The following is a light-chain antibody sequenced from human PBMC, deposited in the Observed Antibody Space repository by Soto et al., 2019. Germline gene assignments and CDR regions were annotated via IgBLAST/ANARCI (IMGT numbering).Light chain of an antibody. CDR3: AAWDDSLNGFYV. J-gene: IGLJ1*01. V-gene: IGLV1-40*01. CDR1: SSNVGAGRD. CDR2: DSN. Sequence: QSVLTQPPSVSGAPGQRVTISCTGSSSNVGAGRDVHWYRQLPGAAPKFLISDSNNRASGVPDRFSVSKSGASASLAITGLRAEDEGDYYCAAWDDSLNGFYVFGTGTKLTVL.